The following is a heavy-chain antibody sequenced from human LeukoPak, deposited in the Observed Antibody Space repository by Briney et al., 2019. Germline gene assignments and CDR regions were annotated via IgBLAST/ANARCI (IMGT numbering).Heavy chain of an antibody. Sequence: ALLKVSCKASGYTFTSSGISSVRQAPGQGLEWMGWISAYNGNTNYAQKLQGRVTMTNDKSTRTANLELRRLRSHDTAVYYSARDVGRPRDAFYSWGQGTMVTASS. CDR3: ARDVGRPRDAFYS. J-gene: IGHJ3*02. V-gene: IGHV1-18*01. D-gene: IGHD3-16*01. CDR2: ISAYNGNT. CDR1: GYTFTSSG.